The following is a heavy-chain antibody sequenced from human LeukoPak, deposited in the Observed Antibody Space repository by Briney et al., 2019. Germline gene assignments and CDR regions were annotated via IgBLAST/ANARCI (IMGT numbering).Heavy chain of an antibody. CDR1: GYTLTELS. V-gene: IGHV1-24*01. D-gene: IGHD2-2*01. CDR2: FDPEDGET. J-gene: IGHJ4*02. Sequence: ASVKVSCKVSGYTLTELSMHWVRQAPGKGLEWMGGFDPEDGETIYAQKFQGRVTMTEDTSTDTAYMELSSLRSEDTAVYYCATTPCSSTSCYASNFDYWGQGTLVTVSS. CDR3: ATTPCSSTSCYASNFDY.